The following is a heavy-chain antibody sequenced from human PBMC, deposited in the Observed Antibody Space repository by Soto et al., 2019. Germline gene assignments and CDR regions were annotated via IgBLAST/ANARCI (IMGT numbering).Heavy chain of an antibody. CDR1: GGTFSSYA. Sequence: QVQLVQSGAEVKKPGSSVKVSCKASGGTFSSYAISWVRQAPGQGLEWMGGIIPIFGTANYAQKFQGRVTITADEATSTAYMGLSSLRSEDTAVYYCARARDNDPAALWYAFDIWGRGTIVTVSS. CDR2: IIPIFGTA. D-gene: IGHD2-2*01. V-gene: IGHV1-69*01. J-gene: IGHJ3*02. CDR3: ARARDNDPAALWYAFDI.